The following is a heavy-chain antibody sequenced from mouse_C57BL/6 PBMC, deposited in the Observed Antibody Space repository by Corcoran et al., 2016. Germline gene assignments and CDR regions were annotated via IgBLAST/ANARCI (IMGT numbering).Heavy chain of an antibody. Sequence: DVQLQESGPGLVKPSQSLSLTCSVTGYSITSGYYWNWIRQFPGNKLEWMGYISYDGSNNYNPSLKNRISITRDTSKNQFFLKLNSVTTEDTATYYCARIYYGNYVWYFDVWGTGTTVTVSS. J-gene: IGHJ1*03. D-gene: IGHD2-1*01. CDR1: GYSITSGYY. CDR2: ISYDGSN. CDR3: ARIYYGNYVWYFDV. V-gene: IGHV3-6*01.